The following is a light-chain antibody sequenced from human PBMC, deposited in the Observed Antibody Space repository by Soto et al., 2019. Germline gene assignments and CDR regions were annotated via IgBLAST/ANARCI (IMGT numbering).Light chain of an antibody. J-gene: IGLJ3*02. CDR2: EVT. V-gene: IGLV2-8*01. CDR1: SSDVGGYNY. CDR3: SSHAGIINVV. Sequence: QSALTQPPSASGSPGQSVTISCTGTSSDVGGYNYVSWYQHHPGKAPKLIIYEVTKRPSGVPDRFSGSKSGNTASLTVSRLLAEDEADYYCSSHAGIINVVFGGGTKVTVL.